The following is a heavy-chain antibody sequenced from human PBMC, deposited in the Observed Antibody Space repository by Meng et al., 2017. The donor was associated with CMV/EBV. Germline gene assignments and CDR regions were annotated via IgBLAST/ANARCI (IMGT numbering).Heavy chain of an antibody. J-gene: IGHJ5*02. CDR3: ARQIPRYCSSTSCLTLNWFDP. CDR1: GGTFSSYA. V-gene: IGHV1-69*05. D-gene: IGHD2-2*01. Sequence: SVKVSCKASGGTFSSYAISWVRQAPGQGLGWMGGIIPIFGTANYAQKFQGRVTITTDESTSTAYMELSSLRSEDTAVYYCARQIPRYCSSTSCLTLNWFDPWGQGTLVTVSS. CDR2: IIPIFGTA.